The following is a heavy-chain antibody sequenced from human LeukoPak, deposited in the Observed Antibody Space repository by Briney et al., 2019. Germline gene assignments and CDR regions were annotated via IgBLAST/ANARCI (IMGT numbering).Heavy chain of an antibody. CDR1: GYTFTSYW. CDR2: IYPGDSDI. D-gene: IGHD4-17*01. CDR3: ARSFRGPTGSFDY. J-gene: IGHJ4*02. Sequence: GESLKISCKGSGYTFTSYWIGWVRQMPGKGLEWMGIIYPGDSDITYSPSFQGQVTLSADKSISTAYLHWSSLKASDTAMYYCARSFRGPTGSFDYWSQGTLVTVSS. V-gene: IGHV5-51*01.